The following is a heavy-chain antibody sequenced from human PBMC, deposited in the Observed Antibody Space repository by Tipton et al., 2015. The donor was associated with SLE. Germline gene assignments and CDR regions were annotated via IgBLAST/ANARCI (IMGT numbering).Heavy chain of an antibody. CDR2: IYYSGST. V-gene: IGHV4-59*11. CDR3: ARGPDSRGGNY. CDR1: GGSISSHY. J-gene: IGHJ4*02. Sequence: LRLSYTVSGGSISSHYWSWIRQPPGKGLEWIGYIYYSGSTNYNPSLKSRVTISVDTSKNQFSLKLSSVTAADTAVYYCARGPDSRGGNYWGQGTLVTVSS. D-gene: IGHD3-22*01.